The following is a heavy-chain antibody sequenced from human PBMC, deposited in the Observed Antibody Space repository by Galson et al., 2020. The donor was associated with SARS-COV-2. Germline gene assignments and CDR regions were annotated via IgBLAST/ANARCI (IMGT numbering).Heavy chain of an antibody. J-gene: IGHJ6*02. Sequence: ASVKVSCKASGYTFTSYYMHWVRQAPGQGLEWMGIINPSGGSTSYAQKFQGRVTMTRDTSTSTVYMELSSLRSEDTAVYYCARASPTYYDFWSVQGYGMDVWGQGTTVTVSS. CDR3: ARASPTYYDFWSVQGYGMDV. CDR2: INPSGGST. V-gene: IGHV1-46*03. D-gene: IGHD3-3*01. CDR1: GYTFTSYY.